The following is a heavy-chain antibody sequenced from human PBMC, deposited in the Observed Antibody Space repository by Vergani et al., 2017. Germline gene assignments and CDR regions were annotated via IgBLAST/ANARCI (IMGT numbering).Heavy chain of an antibody. V-gene: IGHV3-30*18. Sequence: QVQLVESGGGVVQPGRSLRLSCAASGFTFSSYGMHWVRQAPGKGLEWVAVISYDGSNKYYADSVKGRFTISRDNSKNTLYLQMNSLRAEYTAVYYCAKGVLSGCSDYWGQGTLVTVSS. J-gene: IGHJ4*02. CDR3: AKGVLSGCSDY. CDR1: GFTFSSYG. D-gene: IGHD6-19*01. CDR2: ISYDGSNK.